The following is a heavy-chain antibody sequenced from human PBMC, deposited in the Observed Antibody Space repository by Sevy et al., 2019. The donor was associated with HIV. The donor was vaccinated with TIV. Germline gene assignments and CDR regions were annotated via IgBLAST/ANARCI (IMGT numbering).Heavy chain of an antibody. D-gene: IGHD2-2*01. J-gene: IGHJ4*02. CDR2: IYPGDSVT. V-gene: IGHV5-51*01. CDR3: ARYPIVVVPAAEYYIDY. CDR1: GYTFSNYW. Sequence: GESLKISCKGSGYTFSNYWIGWVRQMPGKGLEWMGVIYPGDSVTRYIPSFQGQVTMSADKSTSTAYLQWSSLKTSDTAIHYCARYPIVVVPAAEYYIDYWGQGTLVTVSS.